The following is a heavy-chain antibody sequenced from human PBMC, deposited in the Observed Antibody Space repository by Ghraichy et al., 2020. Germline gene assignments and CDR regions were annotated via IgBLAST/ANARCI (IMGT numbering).Heavy chain of an antibody. V-gene: IGHV4-59*01. CDR2: IYYSGST. Sequence: SETLSLTCTVSGGSISSYYWSWIRQPPGKGLEWIGYIYYSGSTNYNPSLKSRVTISVDTSKNQFSLKLSSVTAADTAVYYCARDPLQEYYFDYWGQGTLVTVSS. D-gene: IGHD4-11*01. CDR1: GGSISSYY. J-gene: IGHJ4*02. CDR3: ARDPLQEYYFDY.